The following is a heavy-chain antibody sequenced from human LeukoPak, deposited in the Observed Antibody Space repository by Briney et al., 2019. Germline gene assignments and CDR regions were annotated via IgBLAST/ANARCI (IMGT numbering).Heavy chain of an antibody. J-gene: IGHJ4*02. CDR1: GGSFSSGSYY. D-gene: IGHD6-13*01. CDR2: IYYSGST. Sequence: SETLSLTCTVSGGSFSSGSYYWSWIRQPPGKGLEWIGYIYYSGSTNYNPSLKSRVTISVDTSKNQFSLKLSSVTAADTAVYYCARAGSSWYGGGVFDYWGQGTLVTVSS. CDR3: ARAGSSWYGGGVFDY. V-gene: IGHV4-61*01.